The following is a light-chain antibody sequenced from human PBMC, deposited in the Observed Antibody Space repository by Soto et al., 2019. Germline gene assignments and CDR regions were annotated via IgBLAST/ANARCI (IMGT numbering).Light chain of an antibody. V-gene: IGLV1-44*01. CDR1: SSNIGSNT. CDR2: SNN. Sequence: QSVLTQPPSASGTPGQRVTISCSGSSSNIGSNTVNWYQQLPGTAPKLLIYSNNQRHSGVPDRFSGSKSGTSASLAISGLQSEDEDDYYCAAWDDSLNGPLFGGGTKLTVL. CDR3: AAWDDSLNGPL. J-gene: IGLJ2*01.